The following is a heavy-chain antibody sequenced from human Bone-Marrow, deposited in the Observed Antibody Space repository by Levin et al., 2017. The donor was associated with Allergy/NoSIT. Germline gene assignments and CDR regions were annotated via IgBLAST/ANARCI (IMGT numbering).Heavy chain of an antibody. V-gene: IGHV4-59*01. CDR1: GGSISSYY. CDR2: IYYSGST. J-gene: IGHJ3*02. CDR3: ARLGPTYYDILTGDHDSDAFDI. Sequence: GSLRLSCTVSGGSISSYYWSWIRQPPGKGLEWIGYIYYSGSTNYNPSLKSRVTISVDTSKNQFSLKLSSVTAADTAGYYCARLGPTYYDILTGDHDSDAFDIWGQGTMVTVSS. D-gene: IGHD3-9*01.